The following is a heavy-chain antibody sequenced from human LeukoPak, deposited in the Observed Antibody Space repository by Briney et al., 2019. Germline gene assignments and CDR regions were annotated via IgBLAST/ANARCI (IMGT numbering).Heavy chain of an antibody. CDR2: IDPSDSYT. CDR3: ARRVKLGYCSSTSCFTLPDAFDI. Sequence: GESLRISCKGSGYSFTSYWISWVRQMPGKGLEWMGRIDPSDSYTNYSPSFQGHVTISADKSIGTAYLQWSSLKASDTAMYYCARRVKLGYCSSTSCFTLPDAFDIWGQGTMVTVSS. V-gene: IGHV5-10-1*01. D-gene: IGHD2-2*02. CDR1: GYSFTSYW. J-gene: IGHJ3*02.